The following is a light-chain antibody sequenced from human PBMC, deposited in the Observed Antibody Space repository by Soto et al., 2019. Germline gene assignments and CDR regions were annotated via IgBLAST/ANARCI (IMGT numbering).Light chain of an antibody. Sequence: QSALTQPRSVSGSPGQSVTISCTGTSSDVGAYKYVSWYQHHPGKAPKLNISDVSQRPSGVPDRFSGSKSGSTASLTISGLQAEDEDEDDYCCFAYAGSYVVFGGGTKLTVL. CDR1: SSDVGAYKY. CDR2: DVS. J-gene: IGLJ2*01. CDR3: FAYAGSYVV. V-gene: IGLV2-11*01.